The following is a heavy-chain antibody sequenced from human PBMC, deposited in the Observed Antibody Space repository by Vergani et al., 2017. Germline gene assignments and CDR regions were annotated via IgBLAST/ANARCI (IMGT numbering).Heavy chain of an antibody. CDR1: GFTFSSYC. CDR3: ARDLRGLVIDFDY. J-gene: IGHJ4*02. CDR2: IWYDGSNK. Sequence: QVQLVESGGGVVQPGRSLRLSCAASGFTFSSYCMHWVRQAPGKGLEWVAVIWYDGSNKYYADSVKGRFTISRDNSKNTLYLQMNSLRAEDTAVYYCARDLRGLVIDFDYWGQGTLVTVSS. D-gene: IGHD1-26*01. V-gene: IGHV3-33*01.